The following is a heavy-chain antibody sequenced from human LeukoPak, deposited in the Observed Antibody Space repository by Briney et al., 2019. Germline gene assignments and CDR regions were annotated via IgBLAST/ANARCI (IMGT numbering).Heavy chain of an antibody. J-gene: IGHJ5*02. D-gene: IGHD3-10*01. CDR1: GYTFTSYG. CDR2: ISAYNGNT. V-gene: IGHV1-18*01. Sequence: ASVKVSCKASGYTFTSYGISWVRQAPGQGLERMGWISAYNGNTNYAQKLQGRVTMTTDTSTSTAYMELRSLRSDDTAVYYCARAYGSGSYRSFAGNWFDPWGQGTLVTVSS. CDR3: ARAYGSGSYRSFAGNWFDP.